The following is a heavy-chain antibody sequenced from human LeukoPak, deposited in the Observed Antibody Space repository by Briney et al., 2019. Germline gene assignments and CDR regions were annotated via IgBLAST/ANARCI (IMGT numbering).Heavy chain of an antibody. Sequence: ASVKVSCKASGYTFTSCYMHWVRQAPGQGLEWMGIINPSGGSTSYAQKFQGRVTMTRDTSTSTVYMELSSLRSEDTAVYYCARGARLLWFGEFIGRNDYWGQGTLVTVSS. V-gene: IGHV1-46*01. CDR1: GYTFTSCY. CDR2: INPSGGST. CDR3: ARGARLLWFGEFIGRNDY. D-gene: IGHD3-10*01. J-gene: IGHJ4*02.